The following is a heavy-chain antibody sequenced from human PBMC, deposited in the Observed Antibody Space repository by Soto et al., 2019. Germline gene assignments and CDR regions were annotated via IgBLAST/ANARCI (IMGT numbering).Heavy chain of an antibody. V-gene: IGHV4-30-2*01. CDR3: ARGGGSAAFAY. CDR2: INHLETT. CDR1: GATVKIWGYS. D-gene: IGHD1-26*01. Sequence: PSGSLSLACAASGATVKIWGYSWSWIRQTPGKGLEWIGYINHLETTFYNPSFESRLTLSIDRAKNQFSLKLHSMSAADRAVYFCARGGGSAAFAYWGKGTLVTGSS. J-gene: IGHJ4*02.